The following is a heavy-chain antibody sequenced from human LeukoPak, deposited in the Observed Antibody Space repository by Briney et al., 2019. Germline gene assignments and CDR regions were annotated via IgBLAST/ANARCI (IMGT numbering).Heavy chain of an antibody. CDR3: ARGYPVLRDIVVVPAAEPINDY. V-gene: IGHV1-2*02. Sequence: ASVKVSCKASGYTFTGYYMHWVRQAPGQGLEWMGWINPNSGGTNYAQKFQGRVTMTRDTSISTAYMELSRLRSDDTAVYYCARGYPVLRDIVVVPAAEPINDYWGQGTLVTVSS. CDR2: INPNSGGT. D-gene: IGHD2-2*01. CDR1: GYTFTGYY. J-gene: IGHJ4*02.